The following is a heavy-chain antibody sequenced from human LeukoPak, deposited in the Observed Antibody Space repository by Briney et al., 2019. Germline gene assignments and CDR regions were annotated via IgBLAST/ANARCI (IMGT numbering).Heavy chain of an antibody. V-gene: IGHV3-9*01. J-gene: IGHJ6*02. D-gene: IGHD3-22*01. Sequence: GGSLRLSCAASGFTFDDYDMHWDRQAPGKGLEWVSGISWNSGSIGYADSVKGRFTISRDNARNSLYLQMNSLRAEDTALYYCAKDIHYYDSSGYYHHYYGMDVWGQGTTVTVSS. CDR3: AKDIHYYDSSGYYHHYYGMDV. CDR2: ISWNSGSI. CDR1: GFTFDDYD.